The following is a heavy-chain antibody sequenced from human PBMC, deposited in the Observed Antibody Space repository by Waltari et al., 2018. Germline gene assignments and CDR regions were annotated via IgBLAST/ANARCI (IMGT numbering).Heavy chain of an antibody. CDR2: IYYSGST. J-gene: IGHJ6*02. D-gene: IGHD2-2*01. Sequence: GQLQESGPGLVKPSETLSLTCTVSGGSISSYYWSWIRQPPGKGLEWIGYIYYSGSTNYNPSLKSRVTISVDTSKNQFSLKLSSVTAADTAVYYCARARIVVVPAAMRRYYYGMDVWGQGTTVTVSS. V-gene: IGHV4-59*01. CDR3: ARARIVVVPAAMRRYYYGMDV. CDR1: GGSISSYY.